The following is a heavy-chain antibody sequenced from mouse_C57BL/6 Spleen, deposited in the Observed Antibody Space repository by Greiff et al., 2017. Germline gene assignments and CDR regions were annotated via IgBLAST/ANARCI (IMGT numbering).Heavy chain of an antibody. J-gene: IGHJ1*03. CDR2: INPNNGGT. CDR3: ARAITTVVATHWYFDV. V-gene: IGHV1-22*01. D-gene: IGHD1-1*01. Sequence: EVQLQQSGPELVKPGASVKMSCKASGYTFTDYNMHWVKQSHGKSLEWIGYINPNNGGTSYNQKFKGKATLTVNKSSSTAYMELRSLTSEDSAVYYCARAITTVVATHWYFDVWGTGTTVTVSS. CDR1: GYTFTDYN.